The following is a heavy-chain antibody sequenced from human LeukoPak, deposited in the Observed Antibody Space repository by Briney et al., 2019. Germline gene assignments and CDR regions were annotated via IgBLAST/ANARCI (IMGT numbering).Heavy chain of an antibody. J-gene: IGHJ4*02. V-gene: IGHV3-23*01. CDR1: GFTFSNYA. CDR3: AKAPHYYYDSSGLLYFDY. CDR2: ISGSGGST. Sequence: GGSLRLSCAASGFTFSNYAMSWVRQAPGKGLEWVSAISGSGGSTYYADSVKGRFTISRDNSKNTLYLQMNSLRAEDTAVYYCAKAPHYYYDSSGLLYFDYWGQGTLVTVSS. D-gene: IGHD3-22*01.